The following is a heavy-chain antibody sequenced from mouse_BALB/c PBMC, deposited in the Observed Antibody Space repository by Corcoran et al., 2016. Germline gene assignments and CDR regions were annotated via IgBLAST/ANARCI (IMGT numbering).Heavy chain of an antibody. CDR2: INTYTGEQ. CDR3: AKEVPGGDYAMDY. CDR1: GYTFTNYG. J-gene: IGHJ4*01. D-gene: IGHD2-14*01. V-gene: IGHV9-1*02. Sequence: QIQLVQSGPELKKPGETVKISCKASGYTFTNYGMNWVKQAPGKGLKWMGWINTYTGEQTYADDFKGRFAFSLETSASTAYLQINNLKNEDMATYFCAKEVPGGDYAMDYWGQGTSVTVSS.